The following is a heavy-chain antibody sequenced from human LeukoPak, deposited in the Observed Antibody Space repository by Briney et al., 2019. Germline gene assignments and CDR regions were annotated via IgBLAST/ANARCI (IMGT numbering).Heavy chain of an antibody. V-gene: IGHV4-30-4*01. D-gene: IGHD2-2*01. CDR1: GGSISSGDYY. CDR2: TSYSGST. Sequence: SETLSLTCSVSGGSISSGDYYWSWIRQPPGKGLEWIGYTSYSGSTYYKPSLKSRVTISADTSKSQFSLKLSSVTAADTAVYYCARHKPRTSCYDYWGQGTLVTVSS. J-gene: IGHJ4*02. CDR3: ARHKPRTSCYDY.